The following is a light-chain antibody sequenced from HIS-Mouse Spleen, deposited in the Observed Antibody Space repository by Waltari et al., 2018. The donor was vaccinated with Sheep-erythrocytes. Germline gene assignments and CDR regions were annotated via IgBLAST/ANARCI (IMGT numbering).Light chain of an antibody. CDR3: QQSYSTPQFT. J-gene: IGKJ3*01. CDR2: AAS. Sequence: DIQMTQSPSSLSASVGDRVTITCRASQNISSYLNWYQQKQGKAPKLLIYAASRLQSGGPSRFSGSGSGTDCTLTISSLQPEDFATYYCQQSYSTPQFTFGPGTKVDIK. CDR1: QNISSY. V-gene: IGKV1-39*01.